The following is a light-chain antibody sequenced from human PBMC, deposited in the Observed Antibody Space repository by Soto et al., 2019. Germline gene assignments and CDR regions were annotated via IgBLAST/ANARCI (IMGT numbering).Light chain of an antibody. CDR3: QQYGSSPPYT. V-gene: IGKV3-20*01. CDR1: QSVSSSY. CDR2: GAS. Sequence: EIVLTQSPGILSLSPGERATLSCRASQSVSSSYLAWYQQKPGQAPRLLIYGASNRATGIPDRFSASGSKTDCALTVSRLEPEDFAVYYCQQYGSSPPYTFGRGTKLEIK. J-gene: IGKJ2*01.